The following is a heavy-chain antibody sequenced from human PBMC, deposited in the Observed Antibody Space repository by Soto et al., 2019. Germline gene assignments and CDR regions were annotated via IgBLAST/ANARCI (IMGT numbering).Heavy chain of an antibody. CDR1: GFTFSSYS. Sequence: PGRSLRLSCAASGFTFSSYSMNWVRQAPGKGLEWVSSISSSSSYIYYADSVKGRFTISRDNAKNSLYLQMNSLRAEDTAVYYCARAPSGYAFDIWGQGTMVTVSS. CDR3: ARAPSGYAFDI. D-gene: IGHD1-26*01. V-gene: IGHV3-21*01. J-gene: IGHJ3*02. CDR2: ISSSSSYI.